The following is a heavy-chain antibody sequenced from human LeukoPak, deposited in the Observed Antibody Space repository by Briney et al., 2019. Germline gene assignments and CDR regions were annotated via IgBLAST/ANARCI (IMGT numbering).Heavy chain of an antibody. CDR1: GFTFSSYW. CDR3: ARVSGDYDPYYFDY. D-gene: IGHD4-17*01. Sequence: PGGFLRLSCAASGFTFSSYWMSWVRQAPGKGLEWVANIKQDGSEKYYVDSVKGRFTISRDNAKNSLYLQMNSLRAEDTAVYYCARVSGDYDPYYFDYWGQGTLVTVSS. J-gene: IGHJ4*02. CDR2: IKQDGSEK. V-gene: IGHV3-7*01.